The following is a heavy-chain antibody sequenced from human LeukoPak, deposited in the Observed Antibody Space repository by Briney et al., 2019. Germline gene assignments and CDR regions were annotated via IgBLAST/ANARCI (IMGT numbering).Heavy chain of an antibody. CDR3: ARDADYYDSSGYRPYYYYYYGMDV. J-gene: IGHJ6*02. CDR2: IDQSGGRN. Sequence: GGSLRLSCAASGFTFSRFWMNWVRQAPGRGLEWVANIDQSGGRNNYVDSVKGRFTISRDNAKNSLYLQMNSLRAEDTAVYYCARDADYYDSSGYRPYYYYYYGMDVWGQGTTVTVSS. D-gene: IGHD3-22*01. V-gene: IGHV3-7*01. CDR1: GFTFSRFW.